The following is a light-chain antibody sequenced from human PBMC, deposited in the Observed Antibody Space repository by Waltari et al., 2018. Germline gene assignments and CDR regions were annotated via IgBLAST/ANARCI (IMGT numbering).Light chain of an antibody. CDR3: QQSYNNPYT. CDR2: AAS. CDR1: QSISSY. J-gene: IGKJ2*01. V-gene: IGKV1-39*01. Sequence: DIQLTKSPPSLSASVGDRVTITCRASQSISSYLNWYQQKPGKAPKLLIYAASSLQSGIPSRFSGSGSGTDFTLTISSLQPEDFATYYCQQSYNNPYTFGQGTKLEIK.